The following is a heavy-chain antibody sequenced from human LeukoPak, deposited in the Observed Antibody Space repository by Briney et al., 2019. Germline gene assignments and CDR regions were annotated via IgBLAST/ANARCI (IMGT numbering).Heavy chain of an antibody. D-gene: IGHD3-3*01. CDR1: GGTFSSYA. V-gene: IGHV1-69*01. Sequence: SVKVSCKASGGTFSSYAISWVRQAPGQGLEWMGGIIPIFGTANYAQKFQGRVTITADESTSTAYMELSSLRSEDTAVYYCARESSYYDFWSGYFRTLSFNYWGQGTLVTVSS. CDR3: ARESSYYDFWSGYFRTLSFNY. J-gene: IGHJ4*02. CDR2: IIPIFGTA.